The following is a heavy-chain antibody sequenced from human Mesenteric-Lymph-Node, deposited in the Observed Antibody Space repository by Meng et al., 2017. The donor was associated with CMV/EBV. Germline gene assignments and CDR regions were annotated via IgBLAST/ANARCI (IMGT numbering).Heavy chain of an antibody. V-gene: IGHV1-69*10. D-gene: IGHD3-3*01. CDR3: AREYYDFWSGSSSGYGMDV. J-gene: IGHJ6*02. CDR2: IIPILGIA. Sequence: SVKVSCKASGYTFISYYMHWVRQAPGQGLEWMGWIIPILGIANYAQKFQGRVTITADKSTSTAYMELSSLRSEDTAVYYCAREYYDFWSGSSSGYGMDVWGQGTTVTVSS. CDR1: GYTFISYY.